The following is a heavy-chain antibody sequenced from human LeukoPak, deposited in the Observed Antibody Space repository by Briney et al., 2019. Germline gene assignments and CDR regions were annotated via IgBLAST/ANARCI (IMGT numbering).Heavy chain of an antibody. V-gene: IGHV4-34*01. J-gene: IGHJ4*02. CDR2: INHSGST. CDR3: ARGNSGYDF. CDR1: GGSFSGYY. Sequence: SEILSLTCAVYGGSFSGYYWSWIRQPPGKGLEWIGEINHSGSTNYNPSLKSRVTISVDTSKNQFSLKLSSVTAADTAVYYCARGNSGYDFWGREPWSPSPQ. D-gene: IGHD5-12*01.